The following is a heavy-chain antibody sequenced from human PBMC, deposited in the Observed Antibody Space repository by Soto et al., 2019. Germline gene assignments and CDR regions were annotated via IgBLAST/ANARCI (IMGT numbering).Heavy chain of an antibody. V-gene: IGHV1-69*06. CDR2: IIPIFGTA. Sequence: VASVKVSCKASGGTFSSYAISWVRQAPGQGLEWMGGIIPIFGTANYAQKFQGRVTITADKPTSTAYMELSSLRSEDPAVYYCARVGLVPAAMDYYYYGMDVWGQGTTFTVSS. CDR3: ARVGLVPAAMDYYYYGMDV. J-gene: IGHJ6*02. CDR1: GGTFSSYA. D-gene: IGHD2-2*01.